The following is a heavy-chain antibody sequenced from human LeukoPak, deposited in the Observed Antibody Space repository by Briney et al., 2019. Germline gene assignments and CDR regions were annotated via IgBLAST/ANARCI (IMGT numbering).Heavy chain of an antibody. J-gene: IGHJ5*02. CDR2: ISGSGDST. CDR3: AKPRIVGVKGLDP. Sequence: PGGSLRLSCAASGFTFTTYAMNWVRQAPGKGLEWVSVISGSGDSTYYADSVKGRFTISRDNSKNTLYVQMNSLRAEDTAVYYCAKPRIVGVKGLDPWGQGTLVTVSS. V-gene: IGHV3-23*01. D-gene: IGHD1-26*01. CDR1: GFTFTTYA.